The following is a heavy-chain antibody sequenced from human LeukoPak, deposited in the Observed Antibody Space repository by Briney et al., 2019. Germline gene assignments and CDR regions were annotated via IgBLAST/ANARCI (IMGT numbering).Heavy chain of an antibody. D-gene: IGHD1-26*01. CDR2: IYYSGST. J-gene: IGHJ4*02. CDR3: ARTPIGPNYYFDY. Sequence: SQTLSLTCTVSGGSISSGGYYWSWIRQPPGKGLEWIGSIYYSGSTYYNPSLKSRVTISVDTSKNQFSLKLSSVTAADTAVYYCARTPIGPNYYFDYWGQGTLVTVSS. V-gene: IGHV4-39*01. CDR1: GGSISSGGYY.